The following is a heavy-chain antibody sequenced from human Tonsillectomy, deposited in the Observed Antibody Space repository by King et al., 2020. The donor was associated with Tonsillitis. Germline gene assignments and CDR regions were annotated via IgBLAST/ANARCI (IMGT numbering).Heavy chain of an antibody. V-gene: IGHV3-30-3*01. CDR3: ARDYYGSGSYTMDV. CDR1: GFTFSSYA. D-gene: IGHD3-10*01. CDR2: TSYDGSNK. Sequence: QLVQSGGGVVQPGRSLRLSCAASGFTFSSYAMHWVRQAPGKGLEWVAVTSYDGSNKYYADSVKGRFTISRDNSKNTLYLQMNSLRAEDTAVYNCARDYYGSGSYTMDVWGQGTTVTVSS. J-gene: IGHJ6*02.